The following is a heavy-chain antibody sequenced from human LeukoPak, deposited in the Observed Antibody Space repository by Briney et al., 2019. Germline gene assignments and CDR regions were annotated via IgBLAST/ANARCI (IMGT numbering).Heavy chain of an antibody. CDR3: ARVEGSMVRGSYDY. CDR1: RFTFSSYS. V-gene: IGHV3-21*01. Sequence: PGGSLRLSCAASRFTFSSYSMNWVRQAPGKGLEWVSSISSSSSYIYYADSVKGRFTISRDNAKNSLYLQMNSLRAEDTAVYYCARVEGSMVRGSYDYWGQGTLVTVSS. CDR2: ISSSSSYI. J-gene: IGHJ4*02. D-gene: IGHD3-10*01.